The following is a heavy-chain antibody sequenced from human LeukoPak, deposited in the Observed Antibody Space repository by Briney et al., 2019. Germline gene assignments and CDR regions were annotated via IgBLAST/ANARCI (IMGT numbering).Heavy chain of an antibody. CDR3: ARAGEGYCSSTSCYGLDY. V-gene: IGHV3-21*01. J-gene: IGHJ4*02. CDR2: ITSSSSYI. Sequence: GGSLRLSCAASGFTFSTHSMNWVRQAPGKGLEWVSSITSSSSYIYYADSVKGRFTISRDNAKNSLYLQMNSLRAEDTAVYYCARAGEGYCSSTSCYGLDYWGQGTLVTVSS. D-gene: IGHD2-2*01. CDR1: GFTFSTHS.